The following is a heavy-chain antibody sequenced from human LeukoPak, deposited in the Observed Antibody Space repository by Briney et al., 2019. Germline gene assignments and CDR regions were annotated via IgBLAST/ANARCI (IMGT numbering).Heavy chain of an antibody. J-gene: IGHJ4*02. CDR1: GFTFNNYA. CDR3: AKGSSSSRPYYFDY. D-gene: IGHD6-13*01. Sequence: GGSLRLSCAASGFTFNNYAMSWVRQAPGKGLEWVSSISGGGGNTDYADSVKGRFTISRHNSKNTLYLQMNSLRAEDTAVYYCAKGSSSSRPYYFDYWGQGTLVTVSS. V-gene: IGHV3-23*01. CDR2: ISGGGGNT.